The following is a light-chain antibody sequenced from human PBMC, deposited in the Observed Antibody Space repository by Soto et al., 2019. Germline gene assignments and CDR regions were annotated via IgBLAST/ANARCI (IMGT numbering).Light chain of an antibody. CDR1: QSVLYSSNNKNY. CDR2: WAS. V-gene: IGKV4-1*01. Sequence: DIVMTQSPDSLAVSLGDRATINCKSSQSVLYSSNNKNYLAWYQQKPGQPPKLLIYWASTRESGVPDRFSGSGSGTDFTLTISSLQAEDVAGYYCQQYYSSLVTFGGGTKVEIK. CDR3: QQYYSSLVT. J-gene: IGKJ4*01.